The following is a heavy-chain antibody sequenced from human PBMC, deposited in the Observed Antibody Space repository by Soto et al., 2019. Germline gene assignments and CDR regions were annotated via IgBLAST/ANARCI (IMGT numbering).Heavy chain of an antibody. CDR3: AFQNSLYNWNLLDY. J-gene: IGHJ4*02. V-gene: IGHV3-15*07. CDR2: IKSKTDGGTT. CDR1: GFTFSNAW. Sequence: GGSLRLSCAASGFTFSNAWMNWVRQAPGKGLEWVGRIKSKTDGGTTDYAAPVKGRFTISRDDSKNILYLQMNSLRVEDTSLYYCAFQNSLYNWNLLDYWGQGTLVTVSS. D-gene: IGHD1-7*01.